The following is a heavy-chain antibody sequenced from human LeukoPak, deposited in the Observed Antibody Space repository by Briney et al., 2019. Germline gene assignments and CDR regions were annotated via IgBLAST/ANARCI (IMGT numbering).Heavy chain of an antibody. J-gene: IGHJ4*02. V-gene: IGHV4-4*02. D-gene: IGHD6-19*01. CDR2: IFHSGYT. CDR1: GGSISSSDW. CDR3: ARDGVGCGWVYYFDY. Sequence: PSETLSLTCAVSGGSISSSDWWSWVRQSPGKGLEWIGEIFHSGYTNYNPSPKSRVTISVDKSKNQFSLKLSSVTAADTAVYYCARDGVGCGWVYYFDYWGQGTLVTVSS.